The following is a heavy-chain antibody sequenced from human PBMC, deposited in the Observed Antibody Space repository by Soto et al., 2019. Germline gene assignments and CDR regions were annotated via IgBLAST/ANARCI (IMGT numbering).Heavy chain of an antibody. D-gene: IGHD2-15*01. CDR1: GFSITNAW. CDR2: IKRKIDGETT. V-gene: IGHV3-15*07. Sequence: EVQLVESGGGLVKPGGSLRLSCVASGFSITNAWMNWVRQAPGKGLEWVGRIKRKIDGETTDYAAPVKGRFTISRDDSKNMLYLQMNSLKAVDIVLYYCTTGSVEGVWGQGTTVTVSS. J-gene: IGHJ6*02. CDR3: TTGSVEGV.